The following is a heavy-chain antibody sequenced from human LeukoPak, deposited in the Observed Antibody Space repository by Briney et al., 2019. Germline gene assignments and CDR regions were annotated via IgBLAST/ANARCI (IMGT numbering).Heavy chain of an antibody. Sequence: SETLSLTCTVSGGSISSTIDYWGWIRQPPGQGLEWIGTIYYSGSAYYNPSLKSRVTISVDTSKNQFSLKLSSVTAADTAVYYCARGGGVGYYYYYMDVWGKGTTVTISS. CDR1: GGSISSTIDY. J-gene: IGHJ6*03. CDR3: ARGGGVGYYYYYMDV. CDR2: IYYSGSA. D-gene: IGHD1-26*01. V-gene: IGHV4-39*07.